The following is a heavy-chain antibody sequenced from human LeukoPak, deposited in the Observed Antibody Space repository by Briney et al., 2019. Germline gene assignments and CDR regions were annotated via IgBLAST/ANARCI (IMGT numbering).Heavy chain of an antibody. D-gene: IGHD3-22*01. CDR3: ARVDLRTMIVVDY. CDR2: IYHSGST. V-gene: IGHV4-38-2*02. CDR1: GYSISSGYY. Sequence: PSETLSPTCTVSGYSISSGYYWGWIRQPPGKGLEWIGSIYHSGSTYYNPSLKSRVTISVDTSKNQFSLKLSSVTAADTAVYYCARVDLRTMIVVDYWGQGTLVTVSS. J-gene: IGHJ4*02.